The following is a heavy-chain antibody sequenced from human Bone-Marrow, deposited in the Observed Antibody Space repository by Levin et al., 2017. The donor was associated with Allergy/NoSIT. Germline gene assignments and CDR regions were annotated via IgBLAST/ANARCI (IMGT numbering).Heavy chain of an antibody. J-gene: IGHJ4*02. CDR3: AGPTRIMITFGGVQDLLFDY. Sequence: SETLSLTCTVSGGSISSSSYYWGWIRQPPGKGLEWIGSIYYSGSTYYNPSLKSRVTISVDTSKNQFSLKLSSVTAADTAVYYCAGPTRIMITFGGVQDLLFDYWGQGTLVTVSS. V-gene: IGHV4-39*01. CDR2: IYYSGST. CDR1: GGSISSSSYY. D-gene: IGHD3-16*01.